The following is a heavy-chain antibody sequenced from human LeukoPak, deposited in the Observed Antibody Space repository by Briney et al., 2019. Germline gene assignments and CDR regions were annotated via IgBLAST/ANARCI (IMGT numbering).Heavy chain of an antibody. CDR3: ARVDTAMVTFDY. Sequence: SVKVSCQASGGTFSSYAISWVRQAPGQGLEWMGGIIPIFGTANYAQKFQGRVTITADGSTSTAYMELSSLRSEDTAVYYCARVDTAMVTFDYWGQGTLVTVSS. V-gene: IGHV1-69*13. D-gene: IGHD5-18*01. CDR1: GGTFSSYA. CDR2: IIPIFGTA. J-gene: IGHJ4*02.